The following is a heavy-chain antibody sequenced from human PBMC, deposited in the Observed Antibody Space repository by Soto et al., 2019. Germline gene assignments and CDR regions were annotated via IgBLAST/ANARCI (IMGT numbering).Heavy chain of an antibody. V-gene: IGHV1-18*01. CDR2: INPYNGNT. CDR1: GYTFTSYG. D-gene: IGHD4-17*01. Sequence: ASVKVSCKASGYTFTSYGISWVRQAPGQGLEWMGWINPYNGNTKYAQKLQGRVTMTTDTSTSTAYMELRSLRSDDTAVYYCARAHGSGDVDFWGQGTLVTVSS. J-gene: IGHJ4*02. CDR3: ARAHGSGDVDF.